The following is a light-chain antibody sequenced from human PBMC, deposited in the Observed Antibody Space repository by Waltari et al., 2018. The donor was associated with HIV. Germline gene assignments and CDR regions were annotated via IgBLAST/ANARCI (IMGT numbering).Light chain of an antibody. Sequence: QSVLTQPPSVSAAPGHTVSISCSGGISHVGTNYVSWYQQLPGTAPKLLMYENNKRPSGIPDRFSGSKSGTSATLDITGLQTGDEADYYCGTWDSSLSTYVFGSGTKVTAL. J-gene: IGLJ1*01. CDR3: GTWDSSLSTYV. CDR2: ENN. V-gene: IGLV1-51*02. CDR1: ISHVGTNY.